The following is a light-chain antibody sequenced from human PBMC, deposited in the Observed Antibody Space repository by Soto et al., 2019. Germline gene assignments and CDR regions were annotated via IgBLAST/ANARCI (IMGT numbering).Light chain of an antibody. V-gene: IGKV1D-12*01. CDR3: QQADSFPLT. Sequence: DIQMTQSASSVSASVGDRVTITCRASQGISTWLAWYQQKQGKAPKLLIYAASTLQSGVPSRFSGSGSGTNFTLTINSLQTEDFATYYCQQADSFPLTFGQGTRLEIK. CDR1: QGISTW. CDR2: AAS. J-gene: IGKJ5*01.